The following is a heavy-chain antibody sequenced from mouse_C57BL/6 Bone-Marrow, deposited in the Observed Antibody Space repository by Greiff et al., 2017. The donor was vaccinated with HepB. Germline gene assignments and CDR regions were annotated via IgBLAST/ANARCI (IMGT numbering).Heavy chain of an antibody. D-gene: IGHD1-1*01. Sequence: EVKLMESGPGLVKPSQSLSLTCSVTGYSIPSGYYWNWIRQFPGNKLEWMGYISYDGSNNYNPSLKNRISITRDTSKNQFFLKLNSVTTEDTATYYCARDRYDLDSSYFDYWGQGTPLTVSS. CDR2: ISYDGSN. CDR3: ARDRYDLDSSYFDY. CDR1: GYSIPSGYY. V-gene: IGHV3-6*01. J-gene: IGHJ2*01.